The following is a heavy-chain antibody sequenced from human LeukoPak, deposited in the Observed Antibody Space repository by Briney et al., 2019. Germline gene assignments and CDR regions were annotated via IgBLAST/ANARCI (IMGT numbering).Heavy chain of an antibody. CDR3: AAVPYYDILTGYYKE. Sequence: GASVKVSCKASGYTFTSYDINWVRQAAGQGLEWMGWMNPNSGNTGYAQKFQGRVTMTRNTSISTAYMELSRLRSDDTAVYYCAAVPYYDILTGYYKEWGQGTLVTVSS. V-gene: IGHV1-8*01. CDR1: GYTFTSYD. D-gene: IGHD3-9*01. J-gene: IGHJ4*02. CDR2: MNPNSGNT.